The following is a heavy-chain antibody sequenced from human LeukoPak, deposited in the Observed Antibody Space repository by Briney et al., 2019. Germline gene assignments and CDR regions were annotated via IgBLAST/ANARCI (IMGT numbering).Heavy chain of an antibody. CDR3: AGSASAAGKAFDY. Sequence: GGSLRLSCVASGFTFSTYSIHWVRQAPGKGLEWVAVISSDGSDKYYANSVKGRFTISRDNSRNTLYLQMSSLRAEDTAVYYCAGSASAAGKAFDYWGQGTLVTVSS. J-gene: IGHJ4*02. D-gene: IGHD6-13*01. CDR2: ISSDGSDK. CDR1: GFTFSTYS. V-gene: IGHV3-30*04.